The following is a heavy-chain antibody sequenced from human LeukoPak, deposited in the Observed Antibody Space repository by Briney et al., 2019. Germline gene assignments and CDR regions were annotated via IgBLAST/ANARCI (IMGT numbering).Heavy chain of an antibody. J-gene: IGHJ4*02. Sequence: SGRSLRLSCAPSVFTFCSYGMHWVRQAPREGLEWVVIVWYDGSSKYYAGSVKGRVTISRDKSKNTLYLQMNRLRAEDTGLYDCAKDLVTGTYWGQGTLVTVSS. CDR2: VWYDGSSK. V-gene: IGHV3-33*03. CDR3: AKDLVTGTY. D-gene: IGHD6-19*01. CDR1: VFTFCSYG.